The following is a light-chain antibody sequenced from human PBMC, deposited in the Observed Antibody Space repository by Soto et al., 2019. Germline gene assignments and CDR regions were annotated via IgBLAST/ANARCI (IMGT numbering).Light chain of an antibody. Sequence: QSVLTQPPSVSGAPGQRVTISCTGSSYNIGAGYDVHWYQQLPGTAPKLLIYGNSNRPSGVPDRFSGSKSGTSASLAITGLQAEDEADYYFQSYDSSRSYVFGTGTKLTVL. J-gene: IGLJ1*01. CDR1: SYNIGAGYD. CDR2: GNS. CDR3: QSYDSSRSYV. V-gene: IGLV1-40*01.